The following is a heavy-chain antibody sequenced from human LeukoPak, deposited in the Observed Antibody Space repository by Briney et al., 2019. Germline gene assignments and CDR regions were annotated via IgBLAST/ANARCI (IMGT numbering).Heavy chain of an antibody. Sequence: GGSLRLSCAAIQFNFSSYEMNWVRQAPGKGLEWVSYISSSGRTFYYADSVKGRFTISRDNGKNSLYLQMNSLRVEDTAVYYFATESRASSWFFDYWGQGALVTVSS. CDR1: QFNFSSYE. CDR2: ISSSGRTF. V-gene: IGHV3-48*03. J-gene: IGHJ4*02. CDR3: ATESRASSWFFDY. D-gene: IGHD6-13*01.